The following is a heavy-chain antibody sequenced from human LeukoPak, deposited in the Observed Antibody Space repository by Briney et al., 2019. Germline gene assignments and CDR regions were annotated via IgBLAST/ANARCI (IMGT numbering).Heavy chain of an antibody. J-gene: IGHJ1*01. Sequence: GGSLRLFCAASGFTFSDYYMSWIRQAAGKGLEWVSYISSSSSYTNYADSVKGRFTISRDNAKNSLYLRMNSLRAEDTAVYYCATFLAAAGTGYFQHWGQGTLVTVSS. CDR2: ISSSSSYT. V-gene: IGHV3-11*06. CDR3: ATFLAAAGTGYFQH. CDR1: GFTFSDYY. D-gene: IGHD6-13*01.